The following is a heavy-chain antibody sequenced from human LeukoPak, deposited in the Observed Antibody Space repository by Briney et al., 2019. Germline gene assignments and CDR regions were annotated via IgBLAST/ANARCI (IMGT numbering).Heavy chain of an antibody. D-gene: IGHD5-18*01. CDR3: ARSGYSYGADAFDI. Sequence: SETLSLTCAVYGGSFSGYYWSWIRQPPGKGLEWIGEINPSGSTNYNPSFKSRVTISVDTSRNQLSLKLSSVTAADTAVYYCARSGYSYGADAFDIWGQGTMVTVSS. CDR1: GGSFSGYY. V-gene: IGHV4-34*01. J-gene: IGHJ3*02. CDR2: INPSGST.